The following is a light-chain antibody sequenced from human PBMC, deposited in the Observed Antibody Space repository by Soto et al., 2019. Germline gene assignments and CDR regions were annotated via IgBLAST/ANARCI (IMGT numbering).Light chain of an antibody. J-gene: IGKJ2*01. V-gene: IGKV3-20*01. CDR2: GAS. CDR3: QQYGSSFRYT. Sequence: EIVLTQSPGTLSLSPGERATLSCRASQSVNGNYLTWYQQKPGQAPRLLIYGASTRATGTPDRFSGSGSGTVFTLTISRLEPEDFAVCYCQQYGSSFRYTFGQGTKLEIK. CDR1: QSVNGNY.